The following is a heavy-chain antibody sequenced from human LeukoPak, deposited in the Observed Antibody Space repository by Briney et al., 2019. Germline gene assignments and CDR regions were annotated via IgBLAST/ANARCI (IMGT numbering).Heavy chain of an antibody. CDR3: VRVRQLGQGFHY. D-gene: IGHD6-13*01. J-gene: IGHJ4*02. CDR1: GDSVSSNNVG. V-gene: IGHV6-1*01. Sequence: SQTLSLTCAISGDSVSSNNVGWNWVRQSPSRGLEWLGRTYYRSQWYNDYAASVKSRLIINADTSKNQVSLQLNSVSPEDTAVYYCVRVRQLGQGFHYWGQGTLVTVSS. CDR2: TYYRSQWYN.